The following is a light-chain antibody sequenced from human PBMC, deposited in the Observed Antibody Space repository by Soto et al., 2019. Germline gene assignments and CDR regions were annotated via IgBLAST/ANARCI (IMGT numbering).Light chain of an antibody. J-gene: IGLJ1*01. CDR3: CSFAGTSTYV. Sequence: QSALTQPASVSGSPGQSITISCTGTSSNVGSYNLVSWYQQRPGKAPKLMIYEGSERPSGVSNRFSGSKSGTTASLTISGLQAEDEADYYCCSFAGTSTYVFGTGTKLTVL. CDR1: SSNVGSYNL. V-gene: IGLV2-23*01. CDR2: EGS.